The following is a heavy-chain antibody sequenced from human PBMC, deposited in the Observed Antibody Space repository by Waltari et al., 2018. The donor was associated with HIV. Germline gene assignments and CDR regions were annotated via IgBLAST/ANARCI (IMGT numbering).Heavy chain of an antibody. D-gene: IGHD7-27*01. V-gene: IGHV3-30*18. CDR3: VKENKDPGEYYPFDS. J-gene: IGHJ4*02. CDR2: LEYDGGQK. Sequence: QVHLVESGGGVVQPGRSLRLPCAASGFVLTDFGMHWVRQSPGRRLDWVAVLEYDGGQKDYEDSVKGRFAVSRDTSTNTCFLQMTSLRPEDTAIYYCVKENKDPGEYYPFDSWGQGTLVTVSS. CDR1: GFVLTDFG.